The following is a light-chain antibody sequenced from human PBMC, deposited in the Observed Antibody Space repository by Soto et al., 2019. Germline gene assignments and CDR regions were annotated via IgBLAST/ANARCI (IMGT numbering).Light chain of an antibody. V-gene: IGKV3-11*01. CDR1: ESVSSY. J-gene: IGKJ3*01. Sequence: EIVLRQSPATLSLSPGERATLSCRASESVSSYLAWYQQKPGQAPRLLMYDTSNRATGIPARFSGSGSGTDFTLTISSLEPEDVAVYYCQQRINWPPFTFGPGTKVDI. CDR3: QQRINWPPFT. CDR2: DTS.